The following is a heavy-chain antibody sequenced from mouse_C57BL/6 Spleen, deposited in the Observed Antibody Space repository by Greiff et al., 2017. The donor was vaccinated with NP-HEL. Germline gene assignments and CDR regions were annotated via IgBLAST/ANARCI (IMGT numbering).Heavy chain of an antibody. J-gene: IGHJ1*03. CDR1: GYAFSSYW. CDR2: IYPGDGDT. CDR3: ARNYGSSPHWYFDV. V-gene: IGHV1-80*01. D-gene: IGHD1-1*01. Sequence: VMLVESGAELVKPGASVKISCKASGYAFSSYWMNWVKQRPGKGLEWIGQIYPGDGDTNYNGKFKGKATLPADKSSSTAYMQLSSLTSEDSAVYFWARNYGSSPHWYFDVWGTGTTVTVSS.